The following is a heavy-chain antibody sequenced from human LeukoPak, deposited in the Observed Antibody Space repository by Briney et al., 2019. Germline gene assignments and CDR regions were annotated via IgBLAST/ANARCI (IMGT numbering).Heavy chain of an antibody. J-gene: IGHJ4*02. V-gene: IGHV4-59*02. CDR1: GGSVSGYY. D-gene: IGHD7-27*01. CDR3: ARGHWGCDY. CDR2: IFHTGNT. Sequence: SETLSLTCTVSGGSVSGYYWSWIRQPPGNGLEWIGYIFHTGNTNYNPSPRSRVTISVDTSKNQFSLKLTSVTAADTAVYYCARGHWGCDYWGQGALVTVSS.